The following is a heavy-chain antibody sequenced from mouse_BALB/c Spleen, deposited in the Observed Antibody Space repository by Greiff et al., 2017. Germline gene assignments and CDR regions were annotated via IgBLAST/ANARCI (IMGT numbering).Heavy chain of an antibody. CDR3: ARLGPYAMDY. CDR1: GYTFTSYW. J-gene: IGHJ4*01. Sequence: VQLQQPGAELVKPGASVKLSCKASGYTFTSYWMHWVKQRPGQGLEWIGEINPSNGRTNYNEKFKSKATLTVDKSSSTAYMQLSSLTSEDSAVYYCARLGPYAMDYWGQGTSVTVSS. CDR2: INPSNGRT. V-gene: IGHV1S81*02.